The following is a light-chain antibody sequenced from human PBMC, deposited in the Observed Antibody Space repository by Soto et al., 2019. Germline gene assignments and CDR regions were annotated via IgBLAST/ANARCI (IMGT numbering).Light chain of an antibody. J-gene: IGKJ1*01. CDR1: HSVTSNY. V-gene: IGKV3-20*01. CDR3: HQYGASPRT. Sequence: EIVLTQSPDTLSLSPGERATLSCRASHSVTSNYLAWYQQKPGQAPRLLIFGAANRATGIPHRFSGSGSGTDFTLTINGLEAEDFAVYSCHQYGASPRTFGQGTKVEIK. CDR2: GAA.